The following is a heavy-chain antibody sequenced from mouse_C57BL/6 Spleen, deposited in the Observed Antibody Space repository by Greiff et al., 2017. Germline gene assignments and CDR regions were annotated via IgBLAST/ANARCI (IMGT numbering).Heavy chain of an antibody. CDR3: ARGDYDYDGYFDY. CDR1: GFSLTSYG. D-gene: IGHD2-4*01. Sequence: VQRVESGPGLVQPSQSLSITCTVSGFSLTSYGVHWVRQSPGKGLEWLGVIWSGGSTDYNAAFISRLSISKDNSKSQVFFKMNSLQADDTAIYYCARGDYDYDGYFDYWGQGTTLTVSS. V-gene: IGHV2-2*01. CDR2: IWSGGST. J-gene: IGHJ2*01.